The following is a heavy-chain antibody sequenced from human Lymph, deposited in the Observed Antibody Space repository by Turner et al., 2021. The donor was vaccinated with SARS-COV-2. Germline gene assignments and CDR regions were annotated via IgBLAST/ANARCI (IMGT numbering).Heavy chain of an antibody. Sequence: QVQLQESGPGLVKTLETMSLTCTVSGGSMNSNYWSWIRQPPGKRLEWIGYIYYRGSTNYNHSLESRVTISVDTSRNQCSLNLTSVTSAYTAIYYCARETVNNWVDPWGQGTLVTVSS. CDR1: GGSMNSNY. CDR3: ARETVNNWVDP. CDR2: IYYRGST. V-gene: IGHV4-59*01. D-gene: IGHD2-21*02. J-gene: IGHJ5*02.